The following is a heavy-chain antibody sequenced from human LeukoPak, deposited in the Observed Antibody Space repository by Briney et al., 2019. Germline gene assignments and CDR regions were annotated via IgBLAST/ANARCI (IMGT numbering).Heavy chain of an antibody. V-gene: IGHV1-69*13. Sequence: ASVKVSCKASGGTFSSYAISWVRQAPGQGLEWMGGIIPIFGTANYAQKFQGRVTITADESTSTAYMELSSLRSEDTAVYYCARGEFPMTAALFDPWGQGTLVTVSS. CDR1: GGTFSSYA. D-gene: IGHD6-6*01. J-gene: IGHJ5*02. CDR3: ARGEFPMTAALFDP. CDR2: IIPIFGTA.